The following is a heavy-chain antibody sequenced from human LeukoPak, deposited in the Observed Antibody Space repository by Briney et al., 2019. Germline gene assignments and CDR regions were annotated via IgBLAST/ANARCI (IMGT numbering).Heavy chain of an antibody. Sequence: SETLSLTCSVSGGSISGYYWSWIRQPPGKGLEWIGYIYYSGSTNYNPSLQSRVSISVDTSKNQCSLRLNSVTAADTAVYYCASAREYCESAECYEYFQHWGQGTLVTVSS. D-gene: IGHD2/OR15-2a*01. CDR3: ASAREYCESAECYEYFQH. J-gene: IGHJ1*01. V-gene: IGHV4-59*01. CDR1: GGSISGYY. CDR2: IYYSGST.